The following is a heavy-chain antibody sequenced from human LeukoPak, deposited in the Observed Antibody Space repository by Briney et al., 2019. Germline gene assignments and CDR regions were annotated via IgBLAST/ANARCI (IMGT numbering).Heavy chain of an antibody. V-gene: IGHV1-2*02. CDR2: INPNSGGT. J-gene: IGHJ4*02. D-gene: IGHD3-3*01. Sequence: GASVKVSCKASGYTLTDCYMHWVRQAPGQGLEWMGWINPNSGGTNSAQKFQGRVTMTRDTSISTAYMELSRLTSDDTAVYYCATDRLESYYDFWSGFPDSWGQGTLVTVSS. CDR3: ATDRLESYYDFWSGFPDS. CDR1: GYTLTDCY.